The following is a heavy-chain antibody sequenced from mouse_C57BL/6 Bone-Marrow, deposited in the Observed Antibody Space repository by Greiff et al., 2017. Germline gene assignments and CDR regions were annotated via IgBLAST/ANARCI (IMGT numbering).Heavy chain of an antibody. Sequence: VQLQQSGAELVKPGASVKLSCPASGFNIKDYYMHWVKQRTEQGLSWIGRIDPEDGETKSAPKFQGKATITADTSSNTAYLQLSSLTSEDTAVYYCARGATTVEESSGNYFDYWGQGTTLTVSS. J-gene: IGHJ2*01. CDR1: GFNIKDYY. D-gene: IGHD1-1*01. CDR3: ARGATTVEESSGNYFDY. CDR2: IDPEDGET. V-gene: IGHV14-2*01.